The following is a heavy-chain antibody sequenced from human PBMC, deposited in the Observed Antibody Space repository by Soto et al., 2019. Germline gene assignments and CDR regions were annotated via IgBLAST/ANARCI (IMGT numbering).Heavy chain of an antibody. J-gene: IGHJ4*02. D-gene: IGHD6-19*01. Sequence: LRLSCAASGATFSTSAMSWVRQAPGKGLEWVSATDGSGGATYYADSVKGRFTISRDNSKNTLSLQMNSLRAEDTAVYYCAKVQQWTLFDFWGQGTLVTVSS. CDR2: TDGSGGAT. CDR3: AKVQQWTLFDF. CDR1: GATFSTSA. V-gene: IGHV3-23*01.